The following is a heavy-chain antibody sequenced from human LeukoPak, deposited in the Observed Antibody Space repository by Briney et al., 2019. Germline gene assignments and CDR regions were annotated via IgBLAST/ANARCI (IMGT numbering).Heavy chain of an antibody. CDR2: INAGNGNT. V-gene: IGHV1-3*01. Sequence: ASVKVSCKASGYTFTSYAMHWVRQAPGQRLEWMGWINAGNGNTKYSQKFQGRVTITRDTSASTAYMELSSLRSEDTAVYYCVRRVGATRAFDYWGQGTLVTVSS. D-gene: IGHD1-26*01. J-gene: IGHJ4*02. CDR1: GYTFTSYA. CDR3: VRRVGATRAFDY.